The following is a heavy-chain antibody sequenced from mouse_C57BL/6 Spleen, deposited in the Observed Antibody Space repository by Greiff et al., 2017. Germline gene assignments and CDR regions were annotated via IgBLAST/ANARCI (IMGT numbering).Heavy chain of an antibody. J-gene: IGHJ3*01. CDR1: GYTFTSYW. CDR3: ARGGSSGYPFAY. Sequence: QVQLQQPGAELVMPGASVKLSCKASGYTFTSYWMHWVKQRPGQGLEWIGEIDPSDSYTNYNQKFKGKSTLTVDKSSSTAYMQLSSLTSEDSAVYYCARGGSSGYPFAYWGQGTLVTVSA. CDR2: IDPSDSYT. D-gene: IGHD3-2*02. V-gene: IGHV1-69*01.